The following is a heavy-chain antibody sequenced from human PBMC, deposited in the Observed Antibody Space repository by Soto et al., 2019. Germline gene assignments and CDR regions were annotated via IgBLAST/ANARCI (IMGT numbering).Heavy chain of an antibody. CDR3: ARDRYFYDSAGYYRTLDS. CDR1: GGSFNNDY. CDR2: IFHSGIT. Sequence: LSLTCTISGGSFNNDYWTWIRQSPGKGLEWIGYIFHSGITDYNPSVKSRVTISIDKSKNLFSLKLTSVTAADTAVYYCARDRYFYDSAGYYRTLDSWGQGILVSVSS. V-gene: IGHV4-59*01. J-gene: IGHJ5*01. D-gene: IGHD3-22*01.